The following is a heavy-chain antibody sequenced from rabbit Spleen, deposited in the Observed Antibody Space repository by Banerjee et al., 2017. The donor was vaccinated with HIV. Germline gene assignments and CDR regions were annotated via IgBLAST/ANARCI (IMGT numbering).Heavy chain of an antibody. J-gene: IGHJ6*01. Sequence: QEQLVESGGGLVQPEGSLTLTCKASGFSFSDRDVMCWVRQAPGKGLEWIACINAATTKPVYATWAKGRFTISRTSSTTVTLRMTSLTAADTATYFCARDLVGVIGWNFYLWGQGTLLTVS. CDR2: INAATTKP. V-gene: IGHV1S45*01. CDR1: GFSFSDRDV. D-gene: IGHD1-1*01. CDR3: ARDLVGVIGWNFYL.